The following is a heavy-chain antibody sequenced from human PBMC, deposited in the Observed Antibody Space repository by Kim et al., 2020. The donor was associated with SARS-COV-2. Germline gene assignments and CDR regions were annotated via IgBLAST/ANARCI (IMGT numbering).Heavy chain of an antibody. CDR2: IYYSGST. D-gene: IGHD3-22*01. CDR1: GGSISSGGYY. V-gene: IGHV4-31*03. J-gene: IGHJ4*02. Sequence: SETLSLTCTVSGGSISSGGYYWSWIRQHPGKGLEWIGYIYYSGSTYYNPSLKSRVTISVDTSMNQFSLKLSSVTAAVTAVYYCASDSGYYSFFDYWGQGTLVIVSS. CDR3: ASDSGYYSFFDY.